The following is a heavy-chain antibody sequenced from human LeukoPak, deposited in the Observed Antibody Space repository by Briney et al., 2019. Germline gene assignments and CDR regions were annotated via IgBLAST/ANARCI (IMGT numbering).Heavy chain of an antibody. D-gene: IGHD4-23*01. CDR2: IRRNRDNYAT. Sequence: TGGSLRLSCEASGITLSGSAMHWVRQASGKGLEWVGRIRRNRDNYATAYAASVKGRFTISRDDLKNTAYLQMNSLKTEDTAVYYCTRRFGVNSWWFDPWGQGTLVTVSS. CDR3: TRRFGVNSWWFDP. CDR1: GITLSGSA. J-gene: IGHJ5*02. V-gene: IGHV3-73*01.